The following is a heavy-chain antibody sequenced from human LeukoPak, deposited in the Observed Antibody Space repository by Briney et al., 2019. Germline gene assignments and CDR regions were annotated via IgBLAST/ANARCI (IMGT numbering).Heavy chain of an antibody. CDR3: ARNLPGYCSSTSCHNWFDP. CDR2: ISAYNGKT. J-gene: IGHJ5*02. CDR1: GYTFTSYG. Sequence: ASVKVSCKASGYTFTSYGISWVRQAPGQGLEWMGWISAYNGKTNYAQKLQGRVTMTTDTSTSTAYMELRSLRSDDTAVYYCARNLPGYCSSTSCHNWFDPWGQGTLVTVSS. V-gene: IGHV1-18*01. D-gene: IGHD2-2*01.